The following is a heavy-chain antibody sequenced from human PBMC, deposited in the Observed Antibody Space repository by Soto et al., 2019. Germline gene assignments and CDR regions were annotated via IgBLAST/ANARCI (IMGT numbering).Heavy chain of an antibody. V-gene: IGHV3-23*01. CDR1: GFTFSSYA. J-gene: IGHJ5*02. CDR3: AKVKTPQKWFDP. CDR2: ISGSGGST. Sequence: EVQLLESGGGLVQPGGFLRLSCAASGFTFSSYAMSWVRQAPGKGLEWVSAISGSGGSTYYADSVKGRFTISRDNSKNTLYLQMNSLRAEDTAVYYCAKVKTPQKWFDPWGQGTLVTVSS.